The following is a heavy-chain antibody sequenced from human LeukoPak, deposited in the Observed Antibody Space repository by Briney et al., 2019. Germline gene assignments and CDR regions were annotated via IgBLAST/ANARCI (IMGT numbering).Heavy chain of an antibody. CDR1: GGSISSDY. CDR2: IYYSGRT. CDR3: VRGFYSPHY. J-gene: IGHJ4*02. D-gene: IGHD4-11*01. Sequence: PSETLSLTCTVSGGSISSDYWSWIRQPPGKGLEWIGYIYYSGRTYYNPSLKSRITISVDTSKNQFSLELSSVTAADTAVYYCVRGFYSPHYWGQGTLVTVSS. V-gene: IGHV4-59*01.